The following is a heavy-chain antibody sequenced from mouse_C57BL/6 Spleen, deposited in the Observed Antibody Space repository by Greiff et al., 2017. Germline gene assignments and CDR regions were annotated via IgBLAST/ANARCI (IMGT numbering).Heavy chain of an antibody. Sequence: QVQLQQSGPELVKPGASVKISCKASGYAFSSSWMNWVKQRPGKGLEWIGRIYPGDGDTNYNGKFKGEATLTADKSSSTAYMQLSSLTSEDSAVYFCASNSNYAGFDYWGQGTTLTVSS. CDR3: ASNSNYAGFDY. CDR1: GYAFSSSW. D-gene: IGHD2-5*01. V-gene: IGHV1-82*01. J-gene: IGHJ2*01. CDR2: IYPGDGDT.